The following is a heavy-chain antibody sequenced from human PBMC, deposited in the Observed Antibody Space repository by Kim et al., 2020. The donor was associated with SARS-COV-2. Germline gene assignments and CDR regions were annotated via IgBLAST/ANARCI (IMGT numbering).Heavy chain of an antibody. Sequence: DYAVSVKSRIPITPDTSKNQFSLQLNSVTPEDTAVYYCARDGSSGWYSDYWGQGTLVTVSS. J-gene: IGHJ4*02. V-gene: IGHV6-1*01. D-gene: IGHD6-19*01. CDR3: ARDGSSGWYSDY.